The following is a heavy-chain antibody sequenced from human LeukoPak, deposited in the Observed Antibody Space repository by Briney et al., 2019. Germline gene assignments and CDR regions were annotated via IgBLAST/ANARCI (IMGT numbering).Heavy chain of an antibody. V-gene: IGHV3-7*01. CDR3: ARLGYSGYSDLAY. CDR1: GFTFTTYW. D-gene: IGHD5-12*01. Sequence: PGRSLRLSCAASGFTFTTYWMSWVRQAPGKGLEWVANINQDGSEKKYVDSVRGRFTISRDNAKNSLYLQMNSLRAGDTAVYYCARLGYSGYSDLAYWGQGTLVTVSS. J-gene: IGHJ4*02. CDR2: INQDGSEK.